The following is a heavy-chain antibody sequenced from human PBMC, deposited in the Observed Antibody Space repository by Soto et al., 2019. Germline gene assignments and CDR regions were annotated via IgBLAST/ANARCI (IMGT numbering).Heavy chain of an antibody. V-gene: IGHV4-34*01. D-gene: IGHD3-10*01. J-gene: IGHJ5*02. Sequence: SETLSLTCAVYGGSFSGYYWSWIRQPPGKGLEWIGEINHSGSTNYNPSLKSRGTISVDTSKNQFSLKLSSVTAADTAVYYCARGLSGSTFNWFDPWGQGTLVTVSS. CDR2: INHSGST. CDR3: ARGLSGSTFNWFDP. CDR1: GGSFSGYY.